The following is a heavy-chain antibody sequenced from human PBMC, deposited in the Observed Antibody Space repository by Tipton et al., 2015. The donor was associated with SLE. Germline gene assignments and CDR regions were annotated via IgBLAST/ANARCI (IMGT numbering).Heavy chain of an antibody. CDR1: GGSFSGYY. D-gene: IGHD6-13*01. V-gene: IGHV4-34*01. CDR2: INHSGST. CDR3: ARSEEVAAAGGPGDY. J-gene: IGHJ4*02. Sequence: TLSLTCAVYGGSFSGYYWSWIRQPPGKGLEWIGEINHSGSTNYNPSLKSRVTISVDTPKNQFSLKLSSVTAADTAVYYCARSEEVAAAGGPGDYWGQGTLVTVSS.